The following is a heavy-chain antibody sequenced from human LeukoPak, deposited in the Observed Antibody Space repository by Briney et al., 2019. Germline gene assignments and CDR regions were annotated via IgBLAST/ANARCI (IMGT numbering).Heavy chain of an antibody. J-gene: IGHJ4*02. Sequence: SETLSLTCTVSGGSISSSSYYWGWIRQPPGKGLEWIGSIYYSGSTYYNPSLKSRVTISVDTSKNQFSLKLSSVTAADTAVYYCARHQYYYDSSGCLDYWGQGTLVTVSS. CDR1: GGSISSSSYY. CDR2: IYYSGST. V-gene: IGHV4-39*01. CDR3: ARHQYYYDSSGCLDY. D-gene: IGHD3-22*01.